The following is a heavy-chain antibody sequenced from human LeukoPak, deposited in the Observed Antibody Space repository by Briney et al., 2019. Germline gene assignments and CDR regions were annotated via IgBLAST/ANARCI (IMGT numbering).Heavy chain of an antibody. D-gene: IGHD3-10*01. CDR1: GFTFSSYS. Sequence: GGSLRLSCAASGFTFSSYSMNWVRQAPGKGLEWVSSISSSSSYIYYADSVKGRFTIPRDNAKNSLYLQMNSLRAEDTAVYYCARVRITMPRGAFDIWGQGTMVTVSS. CDR3: ARVRITMPRGAFDI. J-gene: IGHJ3*02. CDR2: ISSSSSYI. V-gene: IGHV3-21*01.